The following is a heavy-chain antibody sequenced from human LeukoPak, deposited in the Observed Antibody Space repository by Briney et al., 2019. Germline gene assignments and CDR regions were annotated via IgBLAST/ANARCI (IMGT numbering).Heavy chain of an antibody. Sequence: GGSLRLSCAASGFTVSSNYMSWVRQAPGKGLEWVSVIYSGGSTYYADSVKGRFTISGDNSKNTLYLQMNSLRAEDTAVYYCARGLVLRLGELSFDYWGQGTLVTVSS. D-gene: IGHD3-16*02. CDR2: IYSGGST. J-gene: IGHJ4*02. CDR3: ARGLVLRLGELSFDY. CDR1: GFTVSSNY. V-gene: IGHV3-53*01.